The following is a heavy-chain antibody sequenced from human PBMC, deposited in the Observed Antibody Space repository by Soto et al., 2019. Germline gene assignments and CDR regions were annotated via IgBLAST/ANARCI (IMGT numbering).Heavy chain of an antibody. CDR1: GGSISSSSYY. Sequence: SETLSLTCTVSGGSISSSSYYWGWIRQPPGKGLEWIGSIYYSGSTYYNPSPKSRVTISVDTSKNQFSLKLSSVTAADTAVYYCARRLSYSSSWYTYYYYYYGMDVWGQGTTVTVSS. V-gene: IGHV4-39*01. CDR2: IYYSGST. D-gene: IGHD6-13*01. CDR3: ARRLSYSSSWYTYYYYYYGMDV. J-gene: IGHJ6*02.